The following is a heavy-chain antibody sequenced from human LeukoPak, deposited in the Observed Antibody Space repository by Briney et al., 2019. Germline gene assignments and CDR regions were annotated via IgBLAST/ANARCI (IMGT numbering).Heavy chain of an antibody. J-gene: IGHJ4*02. CDR3: ARDYGLDYYDSSGYKYYFDY. Sequence: PRGSLKLSCSASRFPFSWYAMHWVRQAPGKGLEWVAFVSIDESQEYYADSVKGRFTISRDNAKNSLYLQMNSLRAEDTAVYYCARDYGLDYYDSSGYKYYFDYWGQGTLVTVSS. CDR2: VSIDESQE. V-gene: IGHV3-30-3*01. CDR1: RFPFSWYA. D-gene: IGHD3-22*01.